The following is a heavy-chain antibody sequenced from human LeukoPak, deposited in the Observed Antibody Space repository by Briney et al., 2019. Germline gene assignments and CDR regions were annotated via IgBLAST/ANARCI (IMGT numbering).Heavy chain of an antibody. V-gene: IGHV3-30*02. CDR3: ARDGGCGGDCYNYYYGMDV. CDR2: IRYDGSNK. D-gene: IGHD2-21*02. Sequence: GGSLRLSCAASGFTFSSYGMHWVRQAPGKGLEWVAFIRYDGSNKYYADSVKGRFTISRDNSKNTLYLQMNSLRAEDTAVYYCARDGGCGGDCYNYYYGMDVWGQGTTVTVSS. CDR1: GFTFSSYG. J-gene: IGHJ6*02.